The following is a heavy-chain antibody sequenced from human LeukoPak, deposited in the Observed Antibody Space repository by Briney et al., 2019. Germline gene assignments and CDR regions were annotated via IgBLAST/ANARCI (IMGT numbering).Heavy chain of an antibody. CDR1: GYTFITYG. CDR2: ISAYNGNT. CDR3: ARGSSPYYYYYYMDV. J-gene: IGHJ6*03. D-gene: IGHD6-6*01. Sequence: GASVKVSCKASGYTFITYGISWVRQAPGQGLEWMGWISAYNGNTNSAQKFQGRVTMTTDTSTSTAYMELRSLRSDDTAVYYCARGSSPYYYYYYMDVWGKGTTVTVSS. V-gene: IGHV1-18*01.